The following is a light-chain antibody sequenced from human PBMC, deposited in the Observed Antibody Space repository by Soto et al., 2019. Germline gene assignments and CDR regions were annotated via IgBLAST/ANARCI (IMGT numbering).Light chain of an antibody. CDR1: QGISNY. Sequence: DIQMTQSPSSLSASVGDRVTITCRASQGISNYLAWFQQKPGKVPQLLIYSASTLQSGVPSRFRGSGSGTDFTLTISSLQPEDVATYYCLKHNSAPWTFGHGTKVEIK. V-gene: IGKV1-27*01. J-gene: IGKJ1*01. CDR2: SAS. CDR3: LKHNSAPWT.